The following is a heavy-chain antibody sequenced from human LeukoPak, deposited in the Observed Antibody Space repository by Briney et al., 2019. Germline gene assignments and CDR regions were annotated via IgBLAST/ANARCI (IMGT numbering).Heavy chain of an antibody. CDR1: GYSFTDYF. CDR3: ARLSTATRHWLAASDI. D-gene: IGHD6-19*01. V-gene: IGHV1-2*06. J-gene: IGHJ3*02. CDR2: INPDAGDT. Sequence: ASVKVSCKASGYSFTDYFLYWVRQAPGQPLEWMGRINPDAGDTNYAQTFQGRITMTRDTSISTAYMELSSLKSDDTAVYYCARLSTATRHWLAASDIWGQGTVVSVSS.